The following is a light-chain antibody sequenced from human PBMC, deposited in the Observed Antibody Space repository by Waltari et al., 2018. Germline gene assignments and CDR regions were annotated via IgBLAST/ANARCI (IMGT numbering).Light chain of an antibody. J-gene: IGKJ2*01. Sequence: EIVMTQSPATLSVSPGERAILSCRASQSVTTNLAWYQQKPGQAPRLLIYGASTRATDIPCRFSGSGSGTEFTLTISSLQSEDFAVYYCHQYNDGPPFNFGQGTKLEIK. CDR2: GAS. CDR3: HQYNDGPPFN. V-gene: IGKV3-15*01. CDR1: QSVTTN.